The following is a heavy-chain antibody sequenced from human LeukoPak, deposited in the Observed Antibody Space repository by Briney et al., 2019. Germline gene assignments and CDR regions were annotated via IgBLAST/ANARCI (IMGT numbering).Heavy chain of an antibody. D-gene: IGHD3-22*01. J-gene: IGHJ4*02. V-gene: IGHV4-30-2*01. CDR2: IYHSGST. CDR3: ARSFSGYYYFDY. Sequence: PSQTLSLTCAVSGGSISSGGYSWSWIRQPPGKGVEWIGYIYHSGSTYYNPSLKSRVTISVDRSKNQFSLKLSSVTAADTAVYYCARSFSGYYYFDYWGQGTLVTVSS. CDR1: GGSISSGGYS.